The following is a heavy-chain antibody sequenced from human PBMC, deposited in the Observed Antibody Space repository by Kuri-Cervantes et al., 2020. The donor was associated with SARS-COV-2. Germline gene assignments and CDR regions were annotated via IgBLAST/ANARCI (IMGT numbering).Heavy chain of an antibody. J-gene: IGHJ6*03. V-gene: IGHV3-21*01. D-gene: IGHD3-3*01. CDR3: AREDYDFWRSPYYYYMDV. CDR1: GFTFSSYS. CDR2: ISSSSSYI. Sequence: GESLKISCAASGFTFSSYSMNCVRQAPGKGLEWVSSISSSSSYIYYADSVKGRFTISRDNAKNSLYLQMNSLRAEDTAVYYCAREDYDFWRSPYYYYMDVWGKGTTVTVSS.